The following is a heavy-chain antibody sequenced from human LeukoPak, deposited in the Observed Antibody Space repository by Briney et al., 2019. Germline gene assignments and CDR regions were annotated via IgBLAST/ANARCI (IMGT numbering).Heavy chain of an antibody. V-gene: IGHV4-61*02. D-gene: IGHD6-19*01. Sequence: SQTLSLTCTVSNGSISSDTHFWSWIRQPAGKGLEWIGRMSSSGMSTYSPSLKSRVTISVDTSKNQFSLKLSSVTAADTAVYYCARPYSSGWYGDYMDVWGKGTTVTISS. J-gene: IGHJ6*03. CDR1: NGSISSDTHF. CDR3: ARPYSSGWYGDYMDV. CDR2: MSSSGMS.